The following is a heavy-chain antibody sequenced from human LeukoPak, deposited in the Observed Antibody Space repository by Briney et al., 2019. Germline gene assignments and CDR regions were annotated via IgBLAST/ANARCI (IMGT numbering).Heavy chain of an antibody. V-gene: IGHV1-46*01. Sequence: ASVKVSCKASGYTFTSYYMHWVRQAPGQGLEWMGLINPTGGSTGYAQKFQGRVTMTEDTSTDTAYMELSSLRSEDTALYYCARVPITMVRGVIIDYYYYYYMDVWGKGTTVTVSS. D-gene: IGHD3-10*01. CDR2: INPTGGST. CDR3: ARVPITMVRGVIIDYYYYYYMDV. CDR1: GYTFTSYY. J-gene: IGHJ6*03.